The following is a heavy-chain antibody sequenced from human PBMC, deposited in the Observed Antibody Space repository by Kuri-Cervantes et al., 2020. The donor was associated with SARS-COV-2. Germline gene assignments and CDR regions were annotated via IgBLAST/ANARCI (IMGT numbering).Heavy chain of an antibody. J-gene: IGHJ6*03. Sequence: GESLKISCAASGFTFTTYSMTWVRQAPGKGLEWVPSISSSSSQRYYVDSVEGRFTISRDNAKNSLYLQMNSLRAEDTAVYYCASLLSGGGAHLYYFYMDAWGKGTSVTVSS. CDR1: GFTFTTYS. CDR3: ASLLSGGGAHLYYFYMDA. D-gene: IGHD3-16*01. CDR2: ISSSSSQR. V-gene: IGHV3-21*01.